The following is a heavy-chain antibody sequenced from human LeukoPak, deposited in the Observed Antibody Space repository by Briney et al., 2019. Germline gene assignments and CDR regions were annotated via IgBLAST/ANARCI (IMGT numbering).Heavy chain of an antibody. V-gene: IGHV4-34*01. CDR1: GGSFSGYY. D-gene: IGHD6-13*01. CDR3: ASLAAAGMIVV. Sequence: PSETLSLTCAVYGGSFSGYYWSWIRQPPGKGLEWIGEINHSGSTNYNPSLKSRVTISVDTSKNQFSLKLSSVTAADTAVYYCASLAAAGMIVVWGQGTLVTVSS. CDR2: INHSGST. J-gene: IGHJ4*02.